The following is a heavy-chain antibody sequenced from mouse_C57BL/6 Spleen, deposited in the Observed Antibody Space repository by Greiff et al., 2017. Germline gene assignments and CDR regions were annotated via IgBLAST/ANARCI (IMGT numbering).Heavy chain of an antibody. CDR2: ISGGGGNT. V-gene: IGHV5-9*01. CDR1: GFTFSSYT. Sequence: EVQLVESGGGLVKPGGSLKLSCAASGFTFSSYTMSWVRQTPEKRLEWVATISGGGGNTYYPDSVKGRFTISRDNAKNTLYLQMSSLRSEDTALYYCARGGDWYFDVWGTGTTVTVSS. CDR3: ARGGDWYFDV. J-gene: IGHJ1*03.